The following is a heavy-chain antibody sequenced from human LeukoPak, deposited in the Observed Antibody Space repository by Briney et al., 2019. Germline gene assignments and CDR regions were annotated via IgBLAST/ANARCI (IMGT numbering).Heavy chain of an antibody. D-gene: IGHD5-12*01. V-gene: IGHV3-9*02. CDR2: ISWNSGSI. CDR3: AKDAGYGGYDRELDY. Sequence: GRSLRLSCAASGFTSDDYAMHWVRQAPGKGLEWVSGISWNSGSIGYADSVKGRSTISRDNAKNSLYLQMNSLRAEDTALYYCAKDAGYGGYDRELDYWGQGTLVTVSS. CDR1: GFTSDDYA. J-gene: IGHJ4*02.